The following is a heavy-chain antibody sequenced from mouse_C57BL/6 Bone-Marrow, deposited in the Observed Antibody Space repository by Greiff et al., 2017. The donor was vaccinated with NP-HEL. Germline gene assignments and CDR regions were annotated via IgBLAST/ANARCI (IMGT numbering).Heavy chain of an antibody. D-gene: IGHD1-1*01. Sequence: QVQLQQSGAELARPGASVKLSCKASGYTFTSYGISWVKQRPGQGLEWIGEIYPRSGNTYYNEKFKGKATLTADKSSSTAYMELRSLTSEDSAVYFCAYYYGSRGVAYWGQGTLVTVSA. J-gene: IGHJ3*01. CDR2: IYPRSGNT. V-gene: IGHV1-81*01. CDR1: GYTFTSYG. CDR3: AYYYGSRGVAY.